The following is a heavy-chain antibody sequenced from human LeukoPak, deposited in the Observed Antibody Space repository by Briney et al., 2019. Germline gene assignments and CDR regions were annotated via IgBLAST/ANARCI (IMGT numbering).Heavy chain of an antibody. CDR3: ARDQRRVVRGVIDY. D-gene: IGHD3-10*01. Sequence: PSETLSLTCAVYGGSFSGYYWSWIRQPPGKGLEWIGEINHSGSTNYNPSLKSRVTISVDTSKNQFSLKLSSVTAADTAVYYCARDQRRVVRGVIDYWGQGTLVTVSS. J-gene: IGHJ4*02. CDR1: GGSFSGYY. CDR2: INHSGST. V-gene: IGHV4-34*01.